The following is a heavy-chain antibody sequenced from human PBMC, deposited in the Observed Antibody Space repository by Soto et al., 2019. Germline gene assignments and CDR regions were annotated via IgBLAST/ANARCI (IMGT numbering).Heavy chain of an antibody. V-gene: IGHV4-59*11. Sequence: PSETLSLTSTVSGGSMSSHHWTWLRQPPGKGLEWIGYISYSGSTYYNPSLKSRVTISADTSRNQFSLKLSSVIAADTAVYYCARADPDASVGYWGQGPLVTVS. CDR2: ISYSGST. CDR3: ARADPDASVGY. D-gene: IGHD3-16*01. J-gene: IGHJ4*02. CDR1: GGSMSSHH.